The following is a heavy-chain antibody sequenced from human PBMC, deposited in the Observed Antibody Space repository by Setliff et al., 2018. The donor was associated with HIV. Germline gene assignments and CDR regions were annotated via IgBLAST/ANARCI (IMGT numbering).Heavy chain of an antibody. D-gene: IGHD3-3*01. V-gene: IGHV4-34*01. CDR2: INHSGTT. J-gene: IGHJ3*02. Sequence: SETLSLTCTVSGGSFSDYYWSWIRQPPGKGLEWIGEINHSGTTNSNPSLKSRVTISVDTSKNQFSLKLSSVTAADTAIYYCARVPRITTLRNAFDIWGQGTMVTVSS. CDR3: ARVPRITTLRNAFDI. CDR1: GGSFSDYY.